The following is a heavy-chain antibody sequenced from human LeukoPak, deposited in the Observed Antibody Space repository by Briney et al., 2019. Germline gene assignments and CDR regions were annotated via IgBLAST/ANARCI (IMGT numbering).Heavy chain of an antibody. CDR3: ARDPRGYDFWSGYYNYYYHYMDV. D-gene: IGHD3-3*01. CDR2: ISSSSSYI. Sequence: GGSLRLSCAASGFTFSSYSMNWVRQAPGKGLEWVSSISSSSSYIYYADSVKGRFTISRDNAKNSLYLQMNSLRAEDTAVYYCARDPRGYDFWSGYYNYYYHYMDVWGKGTTVTVSS. V-gene: IGHV3-21*01. J-gene: IGHJ6*03. CDR1: GFTFSSYS.